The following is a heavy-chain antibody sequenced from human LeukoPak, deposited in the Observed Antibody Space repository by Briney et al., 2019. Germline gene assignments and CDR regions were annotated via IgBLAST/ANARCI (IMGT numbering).Heavy chain of an antibody. V-gene: IGHV3-30-3*01. J-gene: IGHJ4*02. CDR3: AKAAIVVVVAATLPDY. CDR1: GFTFSSYA. D-gene: IGHD2-15*01. Sequence: GRSLRLSCAASGFTFSSYAMHWVRQAPGKGLEWVAVISYDGSNKYYADSVKGRFTISRDNSKNTLYLQMNSLRAEDTAVYYCAKAAIVVVVAATLPDYWGQGTLVTVSS. CDR2: ISYDGSNK.